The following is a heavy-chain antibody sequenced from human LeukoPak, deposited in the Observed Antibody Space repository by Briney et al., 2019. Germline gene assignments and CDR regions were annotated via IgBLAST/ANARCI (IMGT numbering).Heavy chain of an antibody. J-gene: IGHJ4*02. V-gene: IGHV1-2*02. CDR3: LRDLTYGGISSPDC. CDR2: INPNNGGT. D-gene: IGHD4/OR15-4a*01. CDR1: GYTFTDYY. Sequence: ASVKVSCKASGYTFTDYYMHWARQAPGQGLEWMGWINPNNGGTTYAQKFQGRVAMTRDTSISTAYMELGRLTSDDTAMYFCLRDLTYGGISSPDCWGQGSLVIVSS.